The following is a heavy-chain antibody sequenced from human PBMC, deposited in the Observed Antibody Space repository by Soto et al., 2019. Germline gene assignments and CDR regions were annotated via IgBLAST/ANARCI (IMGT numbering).Heavy chain of an antibody. V-gene: IGHV2-5*02. J-gene: IGHJ4*02. D-gene: IGHD5-18*01. CDR3: AHRVDTAMVFDY. CDR1: GFSLSTSGVG. Sequence: QITLKESGPTLVKPTQTLTLSCTFSGFSLSTSGVGVGWIRQPPGKALEWLALIYWDDDKRYSPSLKSRLTITKDTSKNQVVLTMTNMDPVDTATYYCAHRVDTAMVFDYWGQGTLVTVSS. CDR2: IYWDDDK.